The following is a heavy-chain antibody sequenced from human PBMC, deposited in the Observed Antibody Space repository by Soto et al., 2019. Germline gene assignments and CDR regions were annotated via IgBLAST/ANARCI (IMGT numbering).Heavy chain of an antibody. Sequence: QVQLQESGPGLVKASQTLSLTCTVSGGSISSGDYNWSWIRQPPGKGLEWIGYIYYSGYAYNNPSLKSRDTISVDTSKNQFSLKLSSGTAADTAVYYCARSGDYGPFDYWGQGTLVTVSS. D-gene: IGHD4-17*01. CDR2: IYYSGYA. J-gene: IGHJ4*02. CDR1: GGSISSGDYN. CDR3: ARSGDYGPFDY. V-gene: IGHV4-30-4*01.